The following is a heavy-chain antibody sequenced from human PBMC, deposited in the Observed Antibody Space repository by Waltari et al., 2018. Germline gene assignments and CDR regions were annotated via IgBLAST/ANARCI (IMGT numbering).Heavy chain of an antibody. CDR1: GGTFSSYA. CDR3: ARDRGPLCGGGCYSPDAFDI. D-gene: IGHD2-21*01. J-gene: IGHJ3*02. CDR2: IIPILGIA. Sequence: QVPLVQSGAEVKKPGSSVKVSCKASGGTFSSYAISWVRQAPGRGPEWMGGIIPILGIANYAQKFQGRVTITADESTSTAYMELSSLRSEDTAVYYCARDRGPLCGGGCYSPDAFDIWGQGTMVTVSS. V-gene: IGHV1-69*04.